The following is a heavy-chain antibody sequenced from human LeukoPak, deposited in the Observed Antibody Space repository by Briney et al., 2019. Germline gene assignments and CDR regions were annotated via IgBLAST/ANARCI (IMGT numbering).Heavy chain of an antibody. CDR1: GGSISSSSYY. V-gene: IGHV4-39*01. CDR3: VSRFGYGSGSYYIT. D-gene: IGHD3-10*01. J-gene: IGHJ4*02. Sequence: SETLSLTCTVSGGSISSSSYYWDWIRQPPGKGLEWIGSIYYSGNSYYNPSLKSRVTISVDTSKNQFSLKLNSVTAADTAVYYCVSRFGYGSGSYYITWGQGTLVTVSS. CDR2: IYYSGNS.